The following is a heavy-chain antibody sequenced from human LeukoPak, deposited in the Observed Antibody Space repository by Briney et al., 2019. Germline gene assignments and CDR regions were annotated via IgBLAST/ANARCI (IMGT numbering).Heavy chain of an antibody. V-gene: IGHV3-7*01. Sequence: GGSLRLSCAASGFTFSSYWMSWVRQAPGKGLEWVANIKQDGSEKYYVDSVKGRFTISRDNAKNSLYLQMNSLRAEDTAVYYCARDKQMATIMGVPPGYDYWGQGTLVTVSS. CDR1: GFTFSSYW. J-gene: IGHJ4*02. D-gene: IGHD5-24*01. CDR2: IKQDGSEK. CDR3: ARDKQMATIMGVPPGYDY.